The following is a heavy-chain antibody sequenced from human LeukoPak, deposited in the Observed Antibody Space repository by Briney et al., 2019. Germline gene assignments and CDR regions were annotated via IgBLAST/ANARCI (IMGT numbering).Heavy chain of an antibody. Sequence: GGSLRLSCAASGFTFSSYSMNWVRQAPGKGLEWVANIKQDGSEKYYVDSVKGRFTISRDNAKNSLYLQMNSLRAEDTAVYYCARDPGADGGYPPYFDYWGQGTLVTVSS. CDR3: ARDPGADGGYPPYFDY. J-gene: IGHJ4*02. CDR2: IKQDGSEK. D-gene: IGHD3-22*01. V-gene: IGHV3-7*05. CDR1: GFTFSSYS.